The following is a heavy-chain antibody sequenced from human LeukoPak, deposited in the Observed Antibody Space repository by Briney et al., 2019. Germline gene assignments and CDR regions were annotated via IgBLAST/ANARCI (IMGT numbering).Heavy chain of an antibody. J-gene: IGHJ4*02. CDR1: GFTFDDYA. CDR2: ISWDGGST. CDR3: ATRGDTAGRAGVFDY. V-gene: IGHV3-43D*04. Sequence: QPGGSLRLSCAASGFTFDDYAMHWVRQAPGKGLEWVSLISWDGGSTYYADSVKGRFTISRDNSKNTLFLQMNSLRAEDTAVYYCATRGDTAGRAGVFDYWGQGTLVTVSS. D-gene: IGHD3-10*01.